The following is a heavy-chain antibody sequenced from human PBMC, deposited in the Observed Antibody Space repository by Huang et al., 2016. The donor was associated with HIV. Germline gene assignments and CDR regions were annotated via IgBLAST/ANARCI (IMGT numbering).Heavy chain of an antibody. CDR2: ISYDGSNK. CDR1: GFTFSNYA. V-gene: IGHV3-30-3*01. CDR3: ARRAVAGIYYYYYMDV. J-gene: IGHJ6*03. Sequence: QVQLVESGGGVVQPGRSLRLSCAASGFTFSNYAMHWCRQAPGKGLEWVAFISYDGSNKYYTDSVKGRFTISRDNSKNALYLQMNSLRAEDTAVYYCARRAVAGIYYYYYMDVWGKGTTVTVSS. D-gene: IGHD6-19*01.